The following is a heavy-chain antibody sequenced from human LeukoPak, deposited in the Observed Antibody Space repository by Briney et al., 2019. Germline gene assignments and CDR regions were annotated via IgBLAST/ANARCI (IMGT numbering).Heavy chain of an antibody. CDR1: GFTFSSYD. Sequence: GGSLRLSCAASGFTFSSYDMNWVRQAPGKGLEGVSYIHSSGSSIFYADSVKGRFTISRDTAKNSLHLQMSSLRAEDTAVYYCARKLTGTTFFDFWGQGTLVTVSS. CDR3: ARKLTGTTFFDF. J-gene: IGHJ4*02. CDR2: IHSSGSSI. V-gene: IGHV3-48*03. D-gene: IGHD1-1*01.